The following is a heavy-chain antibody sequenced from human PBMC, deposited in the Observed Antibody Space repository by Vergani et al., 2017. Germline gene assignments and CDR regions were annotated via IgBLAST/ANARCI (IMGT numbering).Heavy chain of an antibody. Sequence: EVQLVQSGAEVKKPGESLKISCKGSGYSFTSYWIGWVRQMPGKGLEWMGIIYPGDSDTRYSPSFQGEVTIAADKSISTAYLQWSSLKASDTAMYYCARQAFLCSGGGCYFRCFDYWGQGTLVTVSS. CDR1: GYSFTSYW. CDR2: IYPGDSDT. CDR3: ARQAFLCSGGGCYFRCFDY. D-gene: IGHD2-15*01. V-gene: IGHV5-51*01. J-gene: IGHJ4*02.